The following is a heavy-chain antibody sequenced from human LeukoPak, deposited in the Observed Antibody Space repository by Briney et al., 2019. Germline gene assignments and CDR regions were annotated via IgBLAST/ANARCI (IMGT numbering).Heavy chain of an antibody. J-gene: IGHJ4*02. CDR3: ARASIYDILTGYYLGGATFDY. V-gene: IGHV4-61*01. CDR1: GGSVNSGSYY. D-gene: IGHD3-9*01. CDR2: IYDSGST. Sequence: SETLSLTCTVSGGSVNSGSYYWTWIRQPPGKGLEWIGYIYDSGSTNYNPSLKSRVTMSVDTSKNQFSLKLSSVTAADTAVYYCARASIYDILTGYYLGGATFDYWGQGTLVTVSS.